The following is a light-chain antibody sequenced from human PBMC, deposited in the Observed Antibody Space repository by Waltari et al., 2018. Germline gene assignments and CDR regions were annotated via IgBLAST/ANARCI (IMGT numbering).Light chain of an antibody. J-gene: IGLJ3*02. Sequence: QSALTQPRSVSGSPGQSVTISCTGTSSDVGGYNYVSWYQQHPGKAPELMIYDVITRPSGVPGRFSGSKSGNTASLTISGLQAEDEADYYCCSYAGYYTWVFGGGTKLTVL. V-gene: IGLV2-11*01. CDR1: SSDVGGYNY. CDR3: CSYAGYYTWV. CDR2: DVI.